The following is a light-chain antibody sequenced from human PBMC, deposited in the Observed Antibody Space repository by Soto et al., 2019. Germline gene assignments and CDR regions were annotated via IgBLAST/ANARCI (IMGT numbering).Light chain of an antibody. CDR2: KAS. J-gene: IGKJ1*01. CDR1: HTIISW. CDR3: QHYNSYSEA. Sequence: IPMTQYPSTLDEFVGYSVALTFRCSHTIISWLAWYQQKPGKAPKLLIYKASTLKSGVPSRFSGSGSGTEFTLTISSLQPDDFATYYCQHYNSYSEAFGQGTKVDIK. V-gene: IGKV1-5*03.